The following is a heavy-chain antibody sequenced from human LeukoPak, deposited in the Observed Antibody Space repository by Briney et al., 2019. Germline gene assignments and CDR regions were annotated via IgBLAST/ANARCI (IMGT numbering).Heavy chain of an antibody. CDR2: ISSSGTTI. V-gene: IGHV3-11*04. D-gene: IGHD2-15*01. CDR3: ARVSLLALWY. J-gene: IGHJ4*02. Sequence: PGGSLRLSCAASGFTFSNAWMSWVRQAPGKGLEWVSYISSSGTTIYYADSVKGRFTVSRDNAKNSLYLQMNSLRAEDTAVYYCARVSLLALWYWGQGTVVTVSS. CDR1: GFTFSNAW.